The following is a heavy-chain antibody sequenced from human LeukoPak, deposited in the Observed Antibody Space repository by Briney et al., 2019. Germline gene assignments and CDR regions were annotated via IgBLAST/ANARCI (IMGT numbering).Heavy chain of an antibody. D-gene: IGHD3-10*01. CDR3: AREALPRARITMVRGVTLTRFQH. V-gene: IGHV7-4-1*02. CDR1: GYTFTSYA. Sequence: ASVKVSCKASGYTFTSYAMNWVRQAPGQGLEWMGWINTNTGNPTYAQGFTGRFVFSLDTSVSTAYLQISSLKAEDTAVYYCAREALPRARITMVRGVTLTRFQHWGQGTLVTVSS. J-gene: IGHJ1*01. CDR2: INTNTGNP.